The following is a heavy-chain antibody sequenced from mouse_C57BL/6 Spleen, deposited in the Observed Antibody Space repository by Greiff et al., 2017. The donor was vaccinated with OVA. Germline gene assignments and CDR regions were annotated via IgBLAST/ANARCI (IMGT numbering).Heavy chain of an antibody. CDR1: GFSLSTFGMG. CDR2: IWWDDDQ. D-gene: IGHD2-1*01. J-gene: IGHJ2*01. V-gene: IGHV8-8*01. Sequence: QVTLKVCGPGILQPSQTLSLTCSFSGFSLSTFGMGVGWLRQPSGMGLEWLAHIWWDDDQYYNPALKSRLTSSKDTSKNQVVLKIANVDTAETATYYCARIGDYGNYVDYWGQGTTLTVSS. CDR3: ARIGDYGNYVDY.